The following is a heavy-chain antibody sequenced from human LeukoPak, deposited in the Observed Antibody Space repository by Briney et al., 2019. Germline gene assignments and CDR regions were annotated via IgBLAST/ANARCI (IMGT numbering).Heavy chain of an antibody. CDR2: ISGSGGST. J-gene: IGHJ1*01. CDR3: AKDGPLTRGLLDLAEYFQH. V-gene: IGHV3-23*01. D-gene: IGHD2-15*01. Sequence: GGSLRLSCAASGFTFSSYAMSWVRQAPGKGLEWVSAISGSGGSTYYADSVEGRFTISRDNSKNTLYLQMNSLRAEDTAVYYCAKDGPLTRGLLDLAEYFQHWGQGTLVTVSS. CDR1: GFTFSSYA.